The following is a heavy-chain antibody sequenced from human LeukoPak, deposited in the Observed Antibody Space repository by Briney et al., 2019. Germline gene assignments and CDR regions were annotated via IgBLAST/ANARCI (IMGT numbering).Heavy chain of an antibody. V-gene: IGHV1-69*13. CDR3: AKGYGDHVYYYYGMDV. CDR2: IIPIFGTA. CDR1: GGTFSSYA. D-gene: IGHD4-17*01. J-gene: IGHJ6*02. Sequence: SVKVSCKASGGTFSSYAISWVRQAPGQGLEWMGGIIPIFGTANYAQRFQGRVTITADESTSTAYMELSSLRSEDTAVYYCAKGYGDHVYYYYGMDVWGQGTTVTVSS.